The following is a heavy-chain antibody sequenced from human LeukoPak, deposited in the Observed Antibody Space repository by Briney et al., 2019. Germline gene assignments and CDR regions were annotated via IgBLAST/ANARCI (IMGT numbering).Heavy chain of an antibody. V-gene: IGHV1-69*06. Sequence: GTXXXXXIXWVRQAPGQGLEWMGGIIPIFGTANYAQKFQGRVTITADKXXXTAYMELSRLRSEDTAVYYCARDGKIAAHDYWGQGTLVTVSS. CDR2: IIPIFGTA. J-gene: IGHJ4*02. D-gene: IGHD6-13*01. CDR3: ARDGKIAAHDY. CDR1: GTXXXXX.